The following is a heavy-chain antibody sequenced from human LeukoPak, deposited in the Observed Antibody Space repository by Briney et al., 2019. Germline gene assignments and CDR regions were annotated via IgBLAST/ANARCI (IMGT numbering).Heavy chain of an antibody. Sequence: GGSLRLSCAVSGLTFSDYWMSWVRQAPGKGLEWVANIKQDGSEQYYVDSVKGRFTISRDNAKNSLYLQMSSLRAEDTAIYYCARALYNRGWYPDYFDSWGQGALVTVSS. CDR1: GLTFSDYW. D-gene: IGHD6-19*01. V-gene: IGHV3-7*01. CDR3: ARALYNRGWYPDYFDS. CDR2: IKQDGSEQ. J-gene: IGHJ4*02.